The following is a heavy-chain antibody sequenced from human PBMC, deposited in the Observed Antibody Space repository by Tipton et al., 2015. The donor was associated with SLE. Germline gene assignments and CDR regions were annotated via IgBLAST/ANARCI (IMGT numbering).Heavy chain of an antibody. CDR3: AGRLYYYYGMDV. CDR1: GGSFSEYY. J-gene: IGHJ6*02. CDR2: MDHSGNT. Sequence: LRLSCSVYGGSFSEYYWSWIRQPPGKGLEWIGEMDHSGNTDYNPSHKSRATISRDTSKNLLSLNLTSVTAADTAVYYCAGRLYYYYGMDVWGQGTTVTVSS. V-gene: IGHV4-34*01.